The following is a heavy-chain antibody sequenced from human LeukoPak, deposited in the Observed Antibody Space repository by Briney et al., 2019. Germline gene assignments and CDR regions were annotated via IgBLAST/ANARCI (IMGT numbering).Heavy chain of an antibody. CDR3: ARDVGATTPYYFDY. J-gene: IGHJ4*02. Sequence: ASVKVSCKASGYTFTGYYMHWVRQAPGQGLEWMGWINPNSGGTNYAQKFQGRVTMTRDTSISTAYMELSRLRSDDTAVYYCARDVGATTPYYFDYWGQGTLVTVSS. CDR2: INPNSGGT. V-gene: IGHV1-2*02. CDR1: GYTFTGYY. D-gene: IGHD1-26*01.